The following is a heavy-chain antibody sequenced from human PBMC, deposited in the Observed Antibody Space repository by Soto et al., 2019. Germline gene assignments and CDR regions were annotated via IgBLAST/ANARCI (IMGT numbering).Heavy chain of an antibody. CDR3: AKDKSRGVTVTPDY. CDR2: ISGAGGVT. J-gene: IGHJ4*02. Sequence: EVQLLESGGGLVQPGGSLRLSCAVSGFTFSNYAMTWVRQAPGKGPEWVSSISGAGGVTHYADSVRGRFTVSRDNSKNALYLQMSSLRAEDTAVYYCAKDKSRGVTVTPDYWGQGTLVTVSS. D-gene: IGHD4-17*01. V-gene: IGHV3-23*01. CDR1: GFTFSNYA.